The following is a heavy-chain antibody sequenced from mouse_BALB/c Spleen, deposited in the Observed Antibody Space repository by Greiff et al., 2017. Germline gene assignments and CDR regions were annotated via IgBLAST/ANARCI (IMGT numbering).Heavy chain of an antibody. D-gene: IGHD1-1*01. CDR2: ISDGGSYT. Sequence: VQLKESGGGLVKPGGSLKLSCAASGFTFSDYYMYWVRQTPEKRLEWVATISDGGSYTYYPDSVKGRFTISRDNAKNNLYLQMSSLKSEDTAMYYCARGGYGSGWFAYWGQGTLVTVSA. J-gene: IGHJ3*01. V-gene: IGHV5-4*02. CDR1: GFTFSDYY. CDR3: ARGGYGSGWFAY.